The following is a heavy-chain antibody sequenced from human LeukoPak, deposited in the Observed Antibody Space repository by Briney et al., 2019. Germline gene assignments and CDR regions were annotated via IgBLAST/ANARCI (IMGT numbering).Heavy chain of an antibody. CDR1: GLTFSSYW. J-gene: IGHJ4*02. V-gene: IGHV3-7*01. Sequence: GGSLRLSGAASGLTFSSYWMSWVRQAPGRGLEWVANIKQDGSEKYYVDSVKGRFTISRDNAKNSLFLQMNSLRAEDTAVYYFAREEGWYNSAPADYWGQGTLVTVSS. CDR2: IKQDGSEK. CDR3: AREEGWYNSAPADY. D-gene: IGHD6-25*01.